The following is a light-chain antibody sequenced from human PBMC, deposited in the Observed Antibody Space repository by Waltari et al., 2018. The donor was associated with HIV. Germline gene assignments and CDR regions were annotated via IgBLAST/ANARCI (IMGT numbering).Light chain of an antibody. CDR3: SSYTTSSTLVV. V-gene: IGLV2-14*01. J-gene: IGLJ3*02. Sequence: QSALTQPASVSGSPGQSITISCTGTSSDVGVYDYVSWYQQHPGKAPKLMIFEVSYPPSGVSSRFACSKSGNTASLTISGLRAEDEADYYCSSYTTSSTLVVFGGGTRLTVL. CDR2: EVS. CDR1: SSDVGVYDY.